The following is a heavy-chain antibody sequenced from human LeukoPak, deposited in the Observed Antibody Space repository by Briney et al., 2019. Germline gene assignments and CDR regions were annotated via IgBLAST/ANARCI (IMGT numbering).Heavy chain of an antibody. Sequence: SVKVSCKASGGXFSSYAISWVRQAPGQGLEWMGRIIPILGIANYAQKFQCRVTSTADKSTSTAYMELSSLRSEDTAVYYCARGLNELLVDFDYRGQGTLVTVSS. CDR3: ARGLNELLVDFDY. V-gene: IGHV1-69*04. CDR2: IIPILGIA. D-gene: IGHD2-8*02. CDR1: GGXFSSYA. J-gene: IGHJ4*02.